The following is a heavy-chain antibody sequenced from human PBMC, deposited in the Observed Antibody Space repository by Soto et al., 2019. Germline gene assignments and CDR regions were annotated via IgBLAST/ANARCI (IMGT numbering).Heavy chain of an antibody. CDR2: LIPIYGVL. D-gene: IGHD3-16*02. CDR1: GDAFNSYS. CDR3: ARMAYRTYYGLDS. J-gene: IGHJ6*02. Sequence: QLQLVQSGAEVKRPGSSVKVSCKPSGDAFNSYSINWVRQAPGLGLEWVGGLIPIYGVLNYAQKFQGRATISADDSLSAAYLELSSLRPDDTGVYYCARMAYRTYYGLDSWGPGTTVTVSS. V-gene: IGHV1-69*01.